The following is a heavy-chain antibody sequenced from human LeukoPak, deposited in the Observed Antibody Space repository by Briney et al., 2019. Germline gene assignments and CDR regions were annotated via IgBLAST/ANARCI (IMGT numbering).Heavy chain of an antibody. CDR2: IRSKANSYAT. Sequence: GGSLRLSCAASGFTFSSYAMSWVRQAPGKGLEWVGRIRSKANSYATAYAASVKGRFTISRDDSKNTAYLQMNSLKTEDTAVYYCTRHEPMGGWYAYGMDVWGQGTTVTVSS. D-gene: IGHD6-19*01. V-gene: IGHV3-73*01. CDR1: GFTFSSYA. J-gene: IGHJ6*02. CDR3: TRHEPMGGWYAYGMDV.